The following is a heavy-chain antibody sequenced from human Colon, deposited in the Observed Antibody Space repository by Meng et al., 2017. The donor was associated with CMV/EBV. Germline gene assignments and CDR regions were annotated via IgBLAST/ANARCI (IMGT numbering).Heavy chain of an antibody. CDR2: ISSNDGST. CDR1: GFTFSGYA. V-gene: IGHV3-23*01. CDR3: TKDIRRRFDN. Sequence: GESLKISCVGSGFTFSGYAMSWVRQAPGKGLEWVSSISSNDGSTYYADSVKGRFTVSRGNSKNSLYLQMNSLRAEDTAIYFCTKDIRRRFDNWGQGTLVTVSS. J-gene: IGHJ4*02.